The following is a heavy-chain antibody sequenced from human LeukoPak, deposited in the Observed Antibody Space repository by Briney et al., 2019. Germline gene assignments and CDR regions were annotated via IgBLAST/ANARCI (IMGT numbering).Heavy chain of an antibody. Sequence: GSSVKVSCKASGGTFSSYAISWVRQAPGQGLEWMGGIIPIFGTANYAQKFQGRVTITTDESTSTAYMELSSLRSEDTAVYCCARAVAGGGTKYYYYMDVWGKGTTVTVSS. CDR2: IIPIFGTA. J-gene: IGHJ6*03. D-gene: IGHD6-19*01. V-gene: IGHV1-69*05. CDR3: ARAVAGGGTKYYYYMDV. CDR1: GGTFSSYA.